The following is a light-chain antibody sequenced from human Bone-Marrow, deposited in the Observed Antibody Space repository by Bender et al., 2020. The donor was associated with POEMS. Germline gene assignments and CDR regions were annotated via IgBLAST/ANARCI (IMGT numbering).Light chain of an antibody. CDR2: DVS. J-gene: IGLJ1*01. CDR1: AADVGNYHH. Sequence: QSVLTQPASVSGSPGQSITISCTGTAADVGNYHHVAWYQQHPGKAPRLLIYDVSKRPSGVPDRFSGSKSGNTASLTVSGLQAEDEADYYCSSYAGSNNSVFGTGTKVTVL. V-gene: IGLV2-8*01. CDR3: SSYAGSNNSV.